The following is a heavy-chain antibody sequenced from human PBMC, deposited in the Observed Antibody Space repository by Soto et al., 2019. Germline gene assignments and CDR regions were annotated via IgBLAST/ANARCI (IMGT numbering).Heavy chain of an antibody. CDR3: ALDTFTMVRGVIIGNDY. CDR1: GFTFSSYA. V-gene: IGHV3-23*01. CDR2: ISGSGGST. J-gene: IGHJ4*02. D-gene: IGHD3-10*01. Sequence: GGSLRLSCAASGFTFSSYAMSWVRQAPGKGLEWVSAISGSGGSTYYADSVKGRFTISRDNSKNTLYLQMNSLRAEDTAVYYCALDTFTMVRGVIIGNDYWGQGTLVTVS.